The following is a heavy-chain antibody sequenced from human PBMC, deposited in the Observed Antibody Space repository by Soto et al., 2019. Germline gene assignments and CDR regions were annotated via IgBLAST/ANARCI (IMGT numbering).Heavy chain of an antibody. V-gene: IGHV4-30-2*01. Sequence: PSETLSLTCAVSGGSISSGGYSWSWIRQPPGKGLEWIGYIYHSGSTYYNPSLKSRVTISVDRSKNQFSLKLSSVTAADTAVYYCARGVIDYSNRGVYYYYYGMDVWGQGTTVTVSS. CDR3: ARGVIDYSNRGVYYYYYGMDV. J-gene: IGHJ6*02. CDR2: IYHSGST. CDR1: GGSISSGGYS. D-gene: IGHD4-4*01.